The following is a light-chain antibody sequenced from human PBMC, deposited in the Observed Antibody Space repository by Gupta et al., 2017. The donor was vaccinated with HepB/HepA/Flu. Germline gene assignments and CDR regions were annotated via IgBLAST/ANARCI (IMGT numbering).Light chain of an antibody. J-gene: IGKJ5*01. Sequence: DIQMTQTPPSVSAFVGDRVTITCRASQGISNWLAWYQQKPGKAPKLLIYPASTVQGGVPSRFSGSGYGTEFTLTITSRQPEEFANYYCQQENSFPVTFGQGTQVDIK. CDR3: QQENSFPVT. V-gene: IGKV1D-12*01. CDR2: PAS. CDR1: QGISNW.